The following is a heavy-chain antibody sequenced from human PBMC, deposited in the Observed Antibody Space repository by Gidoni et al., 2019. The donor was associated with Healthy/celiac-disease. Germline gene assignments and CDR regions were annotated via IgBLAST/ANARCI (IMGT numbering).Heavy chain of an antibody. J-gene: IGHJ5*02. CDR3: AAIIKLDLELADSIIPQPINWFDP. Sequence: QMQLVQSGPEVKKPGTSVKVSCRASGFTFPSSAMQRVRQARGQRLEWIGWIVVGSGNTNYAQKFQERVTITRDMSTSTAYMELSSLRSEDTAVYYCAAIIKLDLELADSIIPQPINWFDPWGQGTLVTVSS. CDR2: IVVGSGNT. CDR1: GFTFPSSA. D-gene: IGHD3-22*01. V-gene: IGHV1-58*02.